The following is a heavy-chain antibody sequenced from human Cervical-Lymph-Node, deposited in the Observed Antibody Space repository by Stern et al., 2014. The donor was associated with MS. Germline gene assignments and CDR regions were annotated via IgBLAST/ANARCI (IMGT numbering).Heavy chain of an antibody. D-gene: IGHD3-3*02. CDR1: GGSVSSQSFY. J-gene: IGHJ6*02. CDR2: VFYSGTR. CDR3: ARMSHFGTLVSQDDSDYFGLDV. Sequence: QVQLQESGPGLVKPSETLSLTCSVSGGSVSSQSFYWNWVRQSPGEGLEWIGYVFYSGTRSYNPSLKSRVTIAVDTSKNQFSLRLNSVTAADTAVYYCARMSHFGTLVSQDDSDYFGLDVWGQGTVVTVSS. V-gene: IGHV4-61*01.